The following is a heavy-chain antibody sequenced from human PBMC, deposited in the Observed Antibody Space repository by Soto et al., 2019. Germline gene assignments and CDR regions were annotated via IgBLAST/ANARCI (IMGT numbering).Heavy chain of an antibody. CDR1: GGSISSSSYY. CDR2: IYYSGST. Sequence: TLSLTCTVCGGSISSSSYYWGWIRQPPGKGLEWIGSIYYSGSTYYNPSLKSRVTISVDTSKNQFSLKLSSVTAADTAVYYCARGYSGYDLYWFDPWGQGTLVTGSS. V-gene: IGHV4-39*01. CDR3: ARGYSGYDLYWFDP. D-gene: IGHD5-12*01. J-gene: IGHJ5*02.